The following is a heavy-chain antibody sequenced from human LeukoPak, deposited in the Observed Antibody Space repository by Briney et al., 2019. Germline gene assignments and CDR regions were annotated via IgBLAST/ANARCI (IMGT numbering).Heavy chain of an antibody. CDR1: GFPFNGYY. V-gene: IGHV1-2*02. CDR2: INPNSGDA. Sequence: ASVKVACKASGFPFNGYYMHWVRQAPGQGLEWMGWINPNSGDANYAQKFQGRVTMTRDTSISTAYMELRRLRSDDTAVYHCARVGDSSADAFDIWGQGKMVSVSS. CDR3: ARVGDSSADAFDI. J-gene: IGHJ3*02. D-gene: IGHD3-22*01.